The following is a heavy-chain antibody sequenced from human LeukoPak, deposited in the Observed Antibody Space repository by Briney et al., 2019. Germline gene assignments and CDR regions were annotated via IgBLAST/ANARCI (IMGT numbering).Heavy chain of an antibody. V-gene: IGHV1-18*01. J-gene: IGHJ6*03. Sequence: ASVKVSCKASGGTFSSYAISWVRQAPGQGLEWMGWISAYNGNTNYAQKLQGRVTMTTDTSTSTAYMELRSLRSDDTAVYYCARVSAFGVVTYYYYMDVWGKGTTVTVSS. CDR1: GGTFSSYA. CDR2: ISAYNGNT. D-gene: IGHD3-3*01. CDR3: ARVSAFGVVTYYYYMDV.